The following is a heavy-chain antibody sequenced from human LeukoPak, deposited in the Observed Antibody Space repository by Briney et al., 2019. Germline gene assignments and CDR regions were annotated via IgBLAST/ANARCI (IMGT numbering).Heavy chain of an antibody. D-gene: IGHD6-19*01. CDR3: AREAAVAGKGGFDY. CDR1: GFTFSSYG. Sequence: GGSLRLSCAASGFTFSSYGIHWVRQAPGKGLEWVAVIWYDGSNKYYADSVKGRFTISRDNSKNTLYLQMNSLRAEDTAVYYRAREAAVAGKGGFDYWGQGTLVTVSS. V-gene: IGHV3-33*01. J-gene: IGHJ4*02. CDR2: IWYDGSNK.